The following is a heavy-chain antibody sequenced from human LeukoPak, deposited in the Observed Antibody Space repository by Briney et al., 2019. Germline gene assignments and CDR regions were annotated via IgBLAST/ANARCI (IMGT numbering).Heavy chain of an antibody. CDR3: AQDIVATLGDY. Sequence: GGSLRLSCAASGFTFSSYAMHWVRQAPGKGLEWVAVISYDGSNKYYADSVKGRFTISRDNSKNTLYLQMNSLRAEDTAVYYCAQDIVATLGDYWGQGTLVTVSS. D-gene: IGHD5-12*01. J-gene: IGHJ4*02. CDR2: ISYDGSNK. CDR1: GFTFSSYA. V-gene: IGHV3-30-3*01.